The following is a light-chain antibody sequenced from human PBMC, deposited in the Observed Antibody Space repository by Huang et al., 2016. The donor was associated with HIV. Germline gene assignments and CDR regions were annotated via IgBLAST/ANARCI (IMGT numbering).Light chain of an antibody. V-gene: IGKV1-5*03. J-gene: IGKJ1*01. Sequence: DIQMTQSPSTLSASIGDRVTITCRASQPITWWLAWYQQKPGKAAKVLIYKAASLASGVPSRFIGSGSGTEFTLTISSLQPDDFATYYCQQYNAYPWTFGQGTKVEI. CDR3: QQYNAYPWT. CDR1: QPITWW. CDR2: KAA.